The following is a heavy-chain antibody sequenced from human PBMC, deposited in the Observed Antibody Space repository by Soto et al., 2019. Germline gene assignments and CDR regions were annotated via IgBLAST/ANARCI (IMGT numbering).Heavy chain of an antibody. CDR1: GSSFSAYA. D-gene: IGHD3-3*01. CDR2: IDRSGEIA. V-gene: IGHV3-23*01. J-gene: IGHJ6*02. Sequence: EVQLSESGGGLVQFGGSLRLSCAASGSSFSAYAINWVRQAPGKGLEWVSAIDRSGEIAYYADSVKGRFTISRDNAKNTLYLQMNSLRAEDTAVYYCAQGGFWCHYGMDVWGPGTTVTVSS. CDR3: AQGGFWCHYGMDV.